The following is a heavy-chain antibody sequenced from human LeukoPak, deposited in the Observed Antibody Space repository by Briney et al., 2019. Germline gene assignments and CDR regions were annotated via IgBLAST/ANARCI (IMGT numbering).Heavy chain of an antibody. CDR2: TYTGGNS. V-gene: IGHV3-53*01. D-gene: IGHD3-22*01. J-gene: IGHJ3*02. CDR1: EFTFSSYG. CDR3: ARGGRGSAAVVAPRSFDI. Sequence: GGSLRLSCAASEFTFSSYGMNWVRQAPGKGLEWVSVTYTGGNSYYAGSVQGRFIISRDISKNTLYLQMNNLRAEDSALYYCARGGRGSAAVVAPRSFDIWGQGTMVTVSS.